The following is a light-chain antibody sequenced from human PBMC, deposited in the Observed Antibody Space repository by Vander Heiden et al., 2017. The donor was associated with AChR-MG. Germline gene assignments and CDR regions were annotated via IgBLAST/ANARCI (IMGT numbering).Light chain of an antibody. CDR1: QSISSY. Sequence: DIQMTQSPSSLSASVGDRVTITCRASQSISSYLNWYQQKPGKAPKLLIYAASSLQSGVPSRFSGSGSGTDFTLTISSLQPEDFATYYCQQSPRTFGQETKVEIK. CDR3: QQSPRT. J-gene: IGKJ1*01. CDR2: AAS. V-gene: IGKV1-39*01.